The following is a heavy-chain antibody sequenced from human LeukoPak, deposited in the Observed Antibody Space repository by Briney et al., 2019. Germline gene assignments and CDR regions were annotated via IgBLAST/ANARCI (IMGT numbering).Heavy chain of an antibody. Sequence: AVKVSFKASGGTFSSYTISLMRQAPGQGIEWMGRIIPIFGTANYAQKVQGRVTITTDESTSTAYMELSSMRSEDTAVYYCARVPYSGYEYYFDYWGQGTLVTVSS. J-gene: IGHJ4*02. CDR1: GGTFSSYT. D-gene: IGHD5-12*01. CDR2: IIPIFGTA. V-gene: IGHV1-69*05. CDR3: ARVPYSGYEYYFDY.